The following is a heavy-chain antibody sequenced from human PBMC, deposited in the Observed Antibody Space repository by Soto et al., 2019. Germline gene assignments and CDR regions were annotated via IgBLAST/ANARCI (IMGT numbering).Heavy chain of an antibody. V-gene: IGHV3-30*04. CDR2: ISYDGSNK. CDR1: GFTFSSYA. Sequence: GGSLRLSCAASGFTFSSYAMHWVRQAPGKGLEWVAVISYDGSNKYYADSVKGRFTISRDNSKNTLYLQMNSLRAEDTAVYYSARDRDSSGYYDAFDIWGQGTMVTVSS. D-gene: IGHD3-22*01. J-gene: IGHJ3*02. CDR3: ARDRDSSGYYDAFDI.